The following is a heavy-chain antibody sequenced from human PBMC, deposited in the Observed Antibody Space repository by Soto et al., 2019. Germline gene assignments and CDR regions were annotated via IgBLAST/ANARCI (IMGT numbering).Heavy chain of an antibody. CDR1: GYTLTELS. J-gene: IGHJ4*02. D-gene: IGHD6-13*01. CDR3: ATRRYSSSWPEQDY. V-gene: IGHV1-24*01. CDR2: FDPEDGET. Sequence: ASVKVSCKVSGYTLTELSMHWVRQAPGKGLEWMGGFDPEDGETIYAQKFQGRVTMTEDTSTDTAYMELSSLRSEDTAVYYCATRRYSSSWPEQDYWGQGTLVTVSS.